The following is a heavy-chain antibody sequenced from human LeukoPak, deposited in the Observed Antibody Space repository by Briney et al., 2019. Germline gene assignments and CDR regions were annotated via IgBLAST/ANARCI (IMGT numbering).Heavy chain of an antibody. CDR1: GGSISSGGYY. Sequence: PSQTLSLTCAVSGGSISSGGYYWSWIRQPPGKGLEWIGEINHSGSTNYNPSLKSRVTISVDTSKNQFSLKLSSVTAADTAVYYCARGPHYYYGSGSYRRKTYYFDYWGQGTLVTVSS. CDR2: INHSGST. CDR3: ARGPHYYYGSGSYRRKTYYFDY. V-gene: IGHV4-30-2*01. D-gene: IGHD3-10*01. J-gene: IGHJ4*02.